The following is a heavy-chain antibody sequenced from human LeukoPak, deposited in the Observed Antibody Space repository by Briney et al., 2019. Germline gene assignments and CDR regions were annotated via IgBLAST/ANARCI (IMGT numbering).Heavy chain of an antibody. V-gene: IGHV4-61*01. J-gene: IGHJ4*02. Sequence: SDTLSLTCTLSGGSVSTGSYYWSCIRQPPGKGLEWIGYIYCSGSTNYNPSLKSRVTISIDMSKNQFYLKLSSVTAADTAVYFCARGGDAYSYSYWGQGTLVTVSS. CDR2: IYCSGST. CDR1: GGSVSTGSYY. CDR3: ARGGDAYSYSY. D-gene: IGHD5-24*01.